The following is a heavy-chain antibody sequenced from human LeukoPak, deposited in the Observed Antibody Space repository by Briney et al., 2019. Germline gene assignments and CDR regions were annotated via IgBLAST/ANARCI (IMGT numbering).Heavy chain of an antibody. CDR3: ARHGRGADAFDI. J-gene: IGHJ3*02. Sequence: SLKLSCKASESTSTNYNINSVRRGTRQRLERMGWMSPHFGSAGYAQKFKGRVTMTRDTSTSTAYLEVGSLRSEDTAMYYCARHGRGADAFDIWGQGTMVIVSS. CDR1: ESTSTNYN. D-gene: IGHD3-10*01. CDR2: MSPHFGSA. V-gene: IGHV1-8*01.